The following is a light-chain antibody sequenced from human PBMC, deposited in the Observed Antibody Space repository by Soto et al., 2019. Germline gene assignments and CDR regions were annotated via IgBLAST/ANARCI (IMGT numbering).Light chain of an antibody. V-gene: IGKV1-39*01. CDR2: SAS. J-gene: IGKJ2*01. CDR3: QQTFKTPHT. CDR1: QTISSY. Sequence: DIQMTQSPTSLSASVGDSVTISCRASQTISSYLNWYQQQPGKAPKLLIYSASTLQTGVPSRFSGSGFGTDYTLTISSLQPADFATYYCQQTFKTPHTFGQGTKVDI.